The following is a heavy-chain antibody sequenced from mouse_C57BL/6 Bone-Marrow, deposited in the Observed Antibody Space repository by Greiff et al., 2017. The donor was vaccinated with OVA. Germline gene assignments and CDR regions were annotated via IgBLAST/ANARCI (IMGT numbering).Heavy chain of an antibody. D-gene: IGHD2-14*01. CDR3: ARDAPDRNYLDY. Sequence: EVMLVESGGGLVQSGRSLRLSCATSGFTFSDFYMEWVRQAPGKGLEWIAASRNKANDFTTAYSASVKGRFIVARDTSQRILYRQMNEQRAEDSAIYCCARDAPDRNYLDYWGQGTSLTVSS. CDR1: GFTFSDFY. V-gene: IGHV7-1*01. J-gene: IGHJ2*02. CDR2: SRNKANDFTT.